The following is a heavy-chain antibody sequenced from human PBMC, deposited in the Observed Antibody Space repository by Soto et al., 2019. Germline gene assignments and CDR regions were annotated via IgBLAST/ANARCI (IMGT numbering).Heavy chain of an antibody. CDR1: GGTFSSYA. CDR2: LIPIFGTA. J-gene: IGHJ6*02. D-gene: IGHD2-21*02. CDR3: ARDRRLNIGDHPYYYYHGMDV. Sequence: QVQLVQSGAEVKKPGSSVKVSCKASGGTFSSYAISWVRQAPGQGLEWIGVLIPIFGTANYAQKLQGRVTISADTHACTANIELSGLSFEVPALYYCARDRRLNIGDHPYYYYHGMDVWGQWTMVTVSS. V-gene: IGHV1-69*06.